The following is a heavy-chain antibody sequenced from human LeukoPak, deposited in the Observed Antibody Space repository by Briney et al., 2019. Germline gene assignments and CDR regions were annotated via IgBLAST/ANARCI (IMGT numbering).Heavy chain of an antibody. Sequence: SETLSLTCAVSGYSISSGYYWGCLRRPPGKGLEWIGSIHQSGTTYHNPSLKSRLTISVDTSNNQFSLKLSSVTAADTAVYLCARMLKYSSAEAYWRQGTLVTVSS. CDR1: GYSISSGYY. D-gene: IGHD6-19*01. CDR2: IHQSGTT. J-gene: IGHJ4*02. V-gene: IGHV4-38-2*01. CDR3: ARMLKYSSAEAY.